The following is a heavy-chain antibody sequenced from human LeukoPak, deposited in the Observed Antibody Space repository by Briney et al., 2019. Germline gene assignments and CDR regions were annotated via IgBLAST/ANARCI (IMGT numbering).Heavy chain of an antibody. V-gene: IGHV4-34*01. CDR1: GGPFSGYY. CDR3: ARVRRYLGGIVVVPASPGWFDP. CDR2: INHSGST. J-gene: IGHJ5*02. Sequence: KPSETLSLTCAVYGGPFSGYYWSWIRQPPGKGLEWIGEINHSGSTNYNPSLKSRVTISVDTSKNQFSLKLSSVTAADTAVYYCARVRRYLGGIVVVPASPGWFDPWGQGTLVTVSS. D-gene: IGHD2-2*01.